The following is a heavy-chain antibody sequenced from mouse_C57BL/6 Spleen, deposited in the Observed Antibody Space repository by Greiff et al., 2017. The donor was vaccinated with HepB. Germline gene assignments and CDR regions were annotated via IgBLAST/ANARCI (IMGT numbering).Heavy chain of an antibody. CDR3: ARVYYGSSWFDY. J-gene: IGHJ2*01. CDR2: VYPYNGGT. CDR1: GFTFTDYY. V-gene: IGHV1-36*01. Sequence: EVQLQQSGPVLVKPGPSVKISCKASGFTFTDYYMHWVKQSRGKSLEWIGLVYPYNGGTSYNQKFKGKATLTVDTSSSTAYMELSSLAAEDSAVYYGARVYYGSSWFDYWGQGTTLTVSS. D-gene: IGHD1-1*01.